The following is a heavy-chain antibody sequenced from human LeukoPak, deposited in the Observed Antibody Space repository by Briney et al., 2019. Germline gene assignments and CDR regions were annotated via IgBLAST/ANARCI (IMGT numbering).Heavy chain of an antibody. J-gene: IGHJ4*02. V-gene: IGHV4-39*01. CDR2: IYYSGST. CDR1: GGSISSSSYY. D-gene: IGHD3-10*01. CDR3: ARRPLWFGELLPDY. Sequence: SETLSLTCTVSGGSISSSSYYWGWIRQPPGKGLEWIGSIYYSGSTYYNPSLKSRVTISVDTSKNQFSLELSSVTAADTAVYYCARRPLWFGELLPDYWGQGTLVTVSS.